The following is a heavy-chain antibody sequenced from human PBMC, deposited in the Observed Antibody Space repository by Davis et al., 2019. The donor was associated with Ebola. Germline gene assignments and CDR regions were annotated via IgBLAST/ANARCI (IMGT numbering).Heavy chain of an antibody. V-gene: IGHV6-1*01. J-gene: IGHJ6*02. Sequence: PSETLSLTCAISGDSVPSAGWNWIRQSPSRGLEWLGRTYYKSKWYNDYAVSVKSRITINPDTSKNQFSLQLNSVTPEDTALYYCARGWLRGGMDVWGEGNTVTV. CDR3: ARGWLRGGMDV. D-gene: IGHD5-18*01. CDR2: TYYKSKWYN. CDR1: GDSVPSAG.